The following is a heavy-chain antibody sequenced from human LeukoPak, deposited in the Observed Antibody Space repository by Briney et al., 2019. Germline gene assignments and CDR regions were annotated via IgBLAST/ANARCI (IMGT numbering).Heavy chain of an antibody. D-gene: IGHD3-10*01. V-gene: IGHV4-31*11. CDR2: IYYSGRT. J-gene: IGHJ4*02. CDR3: ARAVKTYYGSGSYYFDY. Sequence: SETLSLTCAVYGGSFSGYYWSWIRQHPGKGLEWIGYIYYSGRTYYNTSLRSRVTISVDTSKKQVFLRLNSVAAADTAVYYCARAVKTYYGSGSYYFDYWGQGTLVTISS. CDR1: GGSFSGYY.